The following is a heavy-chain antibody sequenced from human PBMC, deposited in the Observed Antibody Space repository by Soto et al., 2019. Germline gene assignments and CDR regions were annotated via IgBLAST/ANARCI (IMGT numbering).Heavy chain of an antibody. CDR1: GFTFSSYA. V-gene: IGHV3-23*01. Sequence: PGGSLRLSCAASGFTFSSYAMSWVRQAPGKGLEWVSAISGSGGSTYYADSVKGRFTISRDNSKNTLYLQMNSLRAEDTAVYYCAKNGRDYGGNSGIFDYWGQGTLVTVSS. J-gene: IGHJ4*02. CDR3: AKNGRDYGGNSGIFDY. CDR2: ISGSGGST. D-gene: IGHD4-17*01.